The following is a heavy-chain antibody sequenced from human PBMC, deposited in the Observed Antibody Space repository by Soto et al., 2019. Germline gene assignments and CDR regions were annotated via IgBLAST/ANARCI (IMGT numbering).Heavy chain of an antibody. CDR3: ARDMGIYYDSSGYTPDY. Sequence: GGSLRLSCAASGFTFSSYAIHWVRQAPGKGLEWVAVIPYDGSNKYYADSVKGRFTISRDNSKNTLYLQMNSLRAEDTAVYYCARDMGIYYDSSGYTPDYWGQGTPVTVSS. V-gene: IGHV3-30-3*01. CDR2: IPYDGSNK. J-gene: IGHJ4*02. CDR1: GFTFSSYA. D-gene: IGHD3-22*01.